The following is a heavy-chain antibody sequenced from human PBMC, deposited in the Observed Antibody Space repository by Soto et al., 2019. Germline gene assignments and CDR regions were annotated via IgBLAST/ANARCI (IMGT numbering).Heavy chain of an antibody. Sequence: GWVRQAPGKGLEWMGSIYYSGSTYYNPSLKSRVTISVDTSKNQFSLKLSSVTAADTAVYYCARHKDSSSWTAYYYYGMDVWGQGTTVTVSS. V-gene: IGHV4-39*01. CDR3: ARHKDSSSWTAYYYYGMDV. D-gene: IGHD6-13*01. CDR2: IYYSGST. J-gene: IGHJ6*02.